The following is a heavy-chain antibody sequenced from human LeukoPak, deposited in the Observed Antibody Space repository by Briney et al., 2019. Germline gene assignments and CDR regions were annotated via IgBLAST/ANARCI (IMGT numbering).Heavy chain of an antibody. Sequence: GGSLRLSCAASGFIFDDHGMHWVRQAPGKGLEWVSGISWSSGIIGYADSVKGRFTISRDNAKNSLDLQMESLRAEDTAVYYCARGYGDYDDYWGQGTLVTVSS. D-gene: IGHD4-17*01. CDR1: GFIFDDHG. CDR2: ISWSSGII. CDR3: ARGYGDYDDY. J-gene: IGHJ4*02. V-gene: IGHV3-9*01.